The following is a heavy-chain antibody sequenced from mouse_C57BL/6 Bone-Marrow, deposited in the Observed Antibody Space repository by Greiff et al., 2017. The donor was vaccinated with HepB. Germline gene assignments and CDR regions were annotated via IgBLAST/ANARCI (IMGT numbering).Heavy chain of an antibody. Sequence: LQPGAELVKPGASVKMSCKASGYTFTSYWITWVKQRPGQGLEWIGDIYPGSGSTNYNEKFKSKATLTVDTSSSTAYMQLSSLTSEDSAVYYCAIYSNYPLNYWGQGTTLTVSS. CDR3: AIYSNYPLNY. J-gene: IGHJ2*01. CDR2: IYPGSGST. V-gene: IGHV1-55*01. D-gene: IGHD2-5*01. CDR1: GYTFTSYW.